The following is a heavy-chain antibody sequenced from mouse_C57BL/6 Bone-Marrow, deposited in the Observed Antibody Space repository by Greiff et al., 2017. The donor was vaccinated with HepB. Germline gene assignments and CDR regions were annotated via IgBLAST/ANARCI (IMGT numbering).Heavy chain of an antibody. D-gene: IGHD2-4*01. CDR1: GFRFNTYA. V-gene: IGHV10-1*01. J-gene: IGHJ4*01. Sequence: GGGLVQPKGSLKLSCAASGFRFNTYAMNWVRQAPGKGLEWVARIRSKSNNYATYYADSVKDRFTISRDDSESMLYLQMNNLKTEDTAMYYCVRGNYDYDSYAMDYWGQGTSVTVSS. CDR3: VRGNYDYDSYAMDY. CDR2: IRSKSNNYAT.